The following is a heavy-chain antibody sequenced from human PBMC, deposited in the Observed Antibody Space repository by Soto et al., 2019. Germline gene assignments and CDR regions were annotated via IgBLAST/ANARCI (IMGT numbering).Heavy chain of an antibody. J-gene: IGHJ4*02. Sequence: QVQLQESGPGLVKPSQTLSLTCSVSGDSISGGDYYWSWIRQPPGEALEWIGHIHYSGSTYYNASLKSRLTVSMYTSNNQFSLNLNSVTAADTAVYYCARDQRALRYFDYWGQGILVTVSS. CDR2: IHYSGST. CDR1: GDSISGGDYY. V-gene: IGHV4-30-4*01. CDR3: ARDQRALRYFDY.